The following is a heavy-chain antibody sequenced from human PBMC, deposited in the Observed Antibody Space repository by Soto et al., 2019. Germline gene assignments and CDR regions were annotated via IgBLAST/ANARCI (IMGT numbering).Heavy chain of an antibody. D-gene: IGHD1-26*01. Sequence: PGGSLRLSCAAXGFTFSSYGMHWVRQAPGKGLEWVAVIWYDGSNKYYADSVKGRFTISRDNSKNTLYLQMNSLRAEDTAVYYCAKDDGSYLGYWGQGTLVTVSS. CDR3: AKDDGSYLGY. J-gene: IGHJ4*02. CDR1: GFTFSSYG. CDR2: IWYDGSNK. V-gene: IGHV3-33*06.